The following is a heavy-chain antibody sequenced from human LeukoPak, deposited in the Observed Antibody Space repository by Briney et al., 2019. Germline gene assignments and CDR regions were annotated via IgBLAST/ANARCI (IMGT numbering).Heavy chain of an antibody. CDR1: GYTFTSCG. CDR3: ARDRPSEAVAGTTDY. CDR2: CSAYNDNT. J-gene: IGHJ4*02. D-gene: IGHD6-19*01. V-gene: IGHV1-18*04. Sequence: GASVKVSCKASGYTFTSCGISWVRNSLGQGVEWRGWCSAYNDNTNNAQKLQGRVTMTTDTSTSTAYMELRSLRSDDTAVYYCARDRPSEAVAGTTDYWGQGTLVTVSS.